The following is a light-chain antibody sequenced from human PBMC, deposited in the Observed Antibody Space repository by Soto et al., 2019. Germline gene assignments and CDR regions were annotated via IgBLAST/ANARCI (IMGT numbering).Light chain of an antibody. Sequence: DIQMTQSPSTLSASVGDRVTITCRASQSISSWLAWYLHRPGKAPNLLIYKASSLESGVPSRFSGSGSGTEFTLTISSLQPDDFATYYCQQYNSYPWTFGQGTRVEI. CDR1: QSISSW. V-gene: IGKV1-5*03. CDR3: QQYNSYPWT. CDR2: KAS. J-gene: IGKJ1*01.